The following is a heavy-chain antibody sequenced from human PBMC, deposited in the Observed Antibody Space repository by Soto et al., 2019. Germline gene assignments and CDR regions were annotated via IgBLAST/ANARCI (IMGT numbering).Heavy chain of an antibody. V-gene: IGHV3-30*18. Sequence: GSLRLSCAASGFTFSSYGMHWVRQAPGKGLEWVAVISYDGSNKYYADSVKGRFTISRDNSKNTLYLQMNSLRAEDTAVYYCAKPKEYSSSSFDYWGQGTLVTVSS. J-gene: IGHJ4*02. CDR1: GFTFSSYG. D-gene: IGHD6-6*01. CDR3: AKPKEYSSSSFDY. CDR2: ISYDGSNK.